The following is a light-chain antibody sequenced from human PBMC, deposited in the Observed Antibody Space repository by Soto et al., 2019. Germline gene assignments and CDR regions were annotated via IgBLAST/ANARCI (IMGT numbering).Light chain of an antibody. CDR1: SSDVGAYNY. CDR3: SSYTSSSTLV. V-gene: IGLV2-14*01. CDR2: EVS. Sequence: QSVLTQSASVSESAGQSITISCTGTSSDVGAYNYVSWYQQHPGKAPKLMIYEVSNRPSGVSNRFSGSKSDNTASLTISGLQAEDEADYYCSSYTSSSTLVFGTGTKVTVL. J-gene: IGLJ1*01.